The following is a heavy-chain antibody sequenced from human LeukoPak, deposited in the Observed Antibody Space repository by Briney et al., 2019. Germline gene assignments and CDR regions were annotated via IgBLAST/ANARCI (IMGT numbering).Heavy chain of an antibody. D-gene: IGHD3-10*01. V-gene: IGHV3-23*01. J-gene: IGHJ5*02. CDR2: ITGSST. Sequence: GGSLRLSCAASGFTFTNYAMSWVRQAPGKGLEWVSAITGSSTYYADPVKGRFTISRDKSKNKLYLQMNSLRAEDTAVYYCAKDLPDSRESLTGHWFDPWGQGTLVTVSS. CDR1: GFTFTNYA. CDR3: AKDLPDSRESLTGHWFDP.